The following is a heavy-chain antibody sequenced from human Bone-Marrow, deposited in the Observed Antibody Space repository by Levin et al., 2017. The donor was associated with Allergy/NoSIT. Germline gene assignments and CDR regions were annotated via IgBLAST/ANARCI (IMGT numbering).Heavy chain of an antibody. CDR2: ISIDGSVK. J-gene: IGHJ5*02. D-gene: IGHD7-27*01. Sequence: PGESLKISCLTSGFNFNAYSMSWVRQAPGKGLEWLADISIDGSVKQYVDAVKGRFTVSRDNAKNSLHLQMNSLRVDDTAVYYCARDPNWGNWFDPWGQGTLVTVSS. CDR3: ARDPNWGNWFDP. V-gene: IGHV3-7*01. CDR1: GFNFNAYS.